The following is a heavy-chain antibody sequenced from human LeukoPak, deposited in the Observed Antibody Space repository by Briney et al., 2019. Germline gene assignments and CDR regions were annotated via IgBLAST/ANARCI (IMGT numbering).Heavy chain of an antibody. D-gene: IGHD3-16*01. V-gene: IGHV3-7*04. CDR3: AKEAFGGEDAFDI. CDR2: IKQDGTEK. J-gene: IGHJ3*02. Sequence: PGGSLRLSCAASGFTFSSYSMNWVRQAPGKGLEWVATIKQDGTEKYYVDSVKGRFTISRDNAKNSLYLQMNSLRAEDTAVYYCAKEAFGGEDAFDIWGQGTMVTVSS. CDR1: GFTFSSYS.